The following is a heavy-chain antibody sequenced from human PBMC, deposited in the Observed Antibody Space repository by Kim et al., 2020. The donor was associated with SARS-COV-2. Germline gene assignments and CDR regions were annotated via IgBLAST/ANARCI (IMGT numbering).Heavy chain of an antibody. D-gene: IGHD1-26*01. J-gene: IGHJ4*02. CDR3: ARTSSGPPDY. CDR2: VNNDGSSA. CDR1: GFSFSSHW. V-gene: IGHV3-74*01. Sequence: GGSLRLSCAASGFSFSSHWMHWVCQAPGKGLVWVSRVNNDGSSAVYADSVKGRFTISRDNAKNTLYLQMHSLRAEDSAVYYCARTSSGPPDYWGQGTLVT.